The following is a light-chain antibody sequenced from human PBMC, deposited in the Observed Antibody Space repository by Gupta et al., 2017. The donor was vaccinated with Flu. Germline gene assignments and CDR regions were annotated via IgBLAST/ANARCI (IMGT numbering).Light chain of an antibody. CDR3: MQATHLCS. CDR2: KIS. V-gene: IGKV2-24*01. CDR1: QSLLHSDGNPY. J-gene: IGKJ3*01. Sequence: SSSQSLLHSDGNPYLSWLQQRPGQPPRLLISKISNRFSGVPDRFSGSGAGTDFTLKISRVEAEDVGVYYCMQATHLCSFGPGTKVDVK.